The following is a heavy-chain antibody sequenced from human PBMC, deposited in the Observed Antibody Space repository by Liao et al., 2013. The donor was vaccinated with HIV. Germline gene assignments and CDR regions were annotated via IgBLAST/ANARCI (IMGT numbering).Heavy chain of an antibody. J-gene: IGHJ4*02. Sequence: QAHLQQWGTGLLRPSESLALTCAVDGESFSDYYWTWIRQAPGKGLEWIGEIIHSGITNYNPYLKSRVLISVDTFKRQFSLRVNSVTAADTAVYYCARVTSSGSIDYWAREHWSPSPQ. CDR3: ARVTSSGSIDY. V-gene: IGHV4-34*12. CDR1: GESFSDYY. CDR2: IIHSGIT. D-gene: IGHD6-25*01.